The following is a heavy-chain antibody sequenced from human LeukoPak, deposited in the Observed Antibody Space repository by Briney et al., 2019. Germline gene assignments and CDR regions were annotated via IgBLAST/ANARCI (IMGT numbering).Heavy chain of an antibody. CDR2: MYISGST. V-gene: IGHV4-4*07. CDR3: FDY. D-gene: IGHD3-10*01. CDR1: GGSISSYY. J-gene: IGHJ4*02. Sequence: PSETLSLTCTVSGGSISSYYWSWIRQPAGKGLEWIGRMYISGSTNYNPSPKSRVTMSVDTSKNQFSLKLTSVTAADAEGVTYFDYWGQGTLVTVSS.